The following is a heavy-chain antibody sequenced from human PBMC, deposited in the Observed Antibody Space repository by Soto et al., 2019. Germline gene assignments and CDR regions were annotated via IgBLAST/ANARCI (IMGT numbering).Heavy chain of an antibody. Sequence: QVQLQGSGPGLVRPSETLSLTCTVSGASISTNHHNWAWVRQPPVKGLEWMGNIHSRGDTYFNPSLGSRLSMSVDTSKNQFSLKLTSVTAADTAVYYCARLPTGYPNWFDPWGQGTLVTVSS. D-gene: IGHD3-9*01. CDR1: GASISTNHHN. CDR2: IHSRGDT. J-gene: IGHJ5*02. CDR3: ARLPTGYPNWFDP. V-gene: IGHV4-39*01.